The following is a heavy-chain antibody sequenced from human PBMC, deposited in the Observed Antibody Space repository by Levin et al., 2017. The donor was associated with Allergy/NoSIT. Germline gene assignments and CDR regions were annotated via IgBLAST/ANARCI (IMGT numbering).Heavy chain of an antibody. V-gene: IGHV4-39*01. CDR3: AKSRGCDSTYYYYYGMDV. CDR1: GGSISTSDHY. J-gene: IGHJ6*02. CDR2: IYYSGST. Sequence: SETLSLTCTVSGGSISTSDHYWDWIRQPPGKGLEWIGNIYYSGSTYYNPSLKSRVTISVDTSKNQFSLKLSSVSAADTALYYCAKSRGCDSTYYYYYGMDVWGQGTTVTVSS. D-gene: IGHD2-21*01.